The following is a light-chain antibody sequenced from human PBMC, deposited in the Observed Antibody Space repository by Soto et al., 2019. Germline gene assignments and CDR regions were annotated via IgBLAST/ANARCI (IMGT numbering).Light chain of an antibody. CDR3: SSHTSSSTVV. CDR2: DVS. V-gene: IGLV2-14*01. CDR1: SSDVGGYNY. J-gene: IGLJ2*01. Sequence: QSVLTQPASVSGSPGQSITISCTGTSSDVGGYNYVSWYQQHPGKAPKLMIYDVSNRPSGVSNRFSGSKSGNTASLTISGLQAEDEADYYSSSHTSSSTVVFGGGTKLTVL.